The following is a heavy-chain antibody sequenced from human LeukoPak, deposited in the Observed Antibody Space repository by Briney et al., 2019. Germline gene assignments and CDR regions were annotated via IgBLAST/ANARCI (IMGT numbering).Heavy chain of an antibody. J-gene: IGHJ4*02. CDR1: GFTFSNTW. CDR2: IKSKTDGGTT. CDR3: TTDLKAAHTN. D-gene: IGHD6-6*01. Sequence: PGRSLRLSCAASGFTFSNTWMSWVRQSPGKGREWFGRIKSKTDGGTTDYAAPVKGRFTISRDDSKNTPYRQIDSLKTKDTPGYYCTTDLKAAHTNWGLGTMATVSS. V-gene: IGHV3-15*01.